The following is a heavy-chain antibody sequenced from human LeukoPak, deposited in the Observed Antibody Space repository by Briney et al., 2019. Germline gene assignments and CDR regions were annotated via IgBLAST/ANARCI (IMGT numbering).Heavy chain of an antibody. CDR3: ARWVATPRGYFGY. J-gene: IGHJ4*02. V-gene: IGHV4-39*01. CDR1: GGSISSSDYY. D-gene: IGHD5-12*01. CDR2: IYYSGST. Sequence: PSETLSLICTVSGGSISSSDYYWGWLRQPPGKGLEWIGNIYYSGSTYYNPSLKSRVAISVDSSKNQFSLRLTSVTAADTAVYYCARWVATPRGYFGYWGQGTLVTVSS.